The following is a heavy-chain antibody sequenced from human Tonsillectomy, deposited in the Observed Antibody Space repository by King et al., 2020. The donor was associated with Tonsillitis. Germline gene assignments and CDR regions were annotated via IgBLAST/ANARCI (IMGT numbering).Heavy chain of an antibody. CDR1: GGSISSGGYY. D-gene: IGHD3-22*01. CDR3: ARDHWYYDSSGYDAFDI. J-gene: IGHJ3*02. CDR2: IYYSGST. Sequence: QLQESGPGLVKPSQTLSLTCTVSGGSISSGGYYWSWIRQHPGKGLEWIGYIYYSGSTYYNPSLKSRVTISVDTSKNQFSLKLSSVTAAVTAVYYCARDHWYYDSSGYDAFDIWGQGTMVTVSS. V-gene: IGHV4-31*03.